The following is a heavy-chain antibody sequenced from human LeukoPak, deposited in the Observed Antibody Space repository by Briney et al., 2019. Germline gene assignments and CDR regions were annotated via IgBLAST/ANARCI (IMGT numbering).Heavy chain of an antibody. V-gene: IGHV3-11*06. CDR1: GFSFSDYY. J-gene: IGHJ5*02. Sequence: GGSLRLSCAASGFSFSDYYMSWIRQAPGKGLEWISYISSSSTYISDADSVKGRFTISRDNAKNSLYLQMNSLRVEDTAVYYCARDGAIAAAGTWGQGTLVTVSS. CDR2: ISSSSTYI. D-gene: IGHD6-13*01. CDR3: ARDGAIAAAGT.